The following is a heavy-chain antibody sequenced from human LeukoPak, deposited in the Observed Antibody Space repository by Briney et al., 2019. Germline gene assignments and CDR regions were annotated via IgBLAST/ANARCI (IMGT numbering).Heavy chain of an antibody. V-gene: IGHV4-34*01. CDR3: ARGRAYYYDSSGYSFDY. CDR1: GGSISSYY. J-gene: IGHJ4*02. D-gene: IGHD3-22*01. CDR2: INHSGST. Sequence: SETLSLTCTVSGGSISSYYWSWIRQPPGKGLEWIGEINHSGSTNYNPSLKSRVTISVDTSKNQFSLKLSSVTAADTAVYYCARGRAYYYDSSGYSFDYWGQGTLVTVSS.